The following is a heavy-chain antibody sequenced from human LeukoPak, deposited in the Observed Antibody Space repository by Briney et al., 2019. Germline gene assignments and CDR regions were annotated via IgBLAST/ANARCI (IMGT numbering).Heavy chain of an antibody. J-gene: IGHJ4*02. Sequence: GGSLRLSCVASGFTFEGNGMHWVRQVPGKGLEWVPSISWNSGNVGHADSVKGRFAISRDNAKNSLYLQMNSLRAEDTGLYYCAKDSNYDSSGYPDYWGQGTLVTVSS. CDR2: ISWNSGNV. D-gene: IGHD3-22*01. CDR3: AKDSNYDSSGYPDY. CDR1: GFTFEGNG. V-gene: IGHV3-9*01.